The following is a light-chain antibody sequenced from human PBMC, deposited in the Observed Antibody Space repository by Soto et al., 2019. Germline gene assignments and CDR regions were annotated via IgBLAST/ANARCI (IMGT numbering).Light chain of an antibody. CDR2: DVR. CDR1: SRDVGGYNY. CDR3: SSYTTISTDV. V-gene: IGLV2-14*01. Sequence: QSVLTQPASVSGSPGQSITISCTGTSRDVGGYNYVSWYQQHPGKAPKLMIYDVRNRPSGVSNRFSGSKSVNTASLTISGLQAEDEADYYCSSYTTISTDVFGTGTKLTVL. J-gene: IGLJ1*01.